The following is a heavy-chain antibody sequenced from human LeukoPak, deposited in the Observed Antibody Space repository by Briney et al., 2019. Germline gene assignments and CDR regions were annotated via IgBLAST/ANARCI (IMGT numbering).Heavy chain of an antibody. D-gene: IGHD2-15*01. J-gene: IGHJ4*02. CDR1: GFTFSSYS. CDR3: ARVPYCSGGSCYSPEFIAVAGTIDY. CDR2: ISSSSTI. V-gene: IGHV3-48*01. Sequence: GGSLRLSCAASGFTFSSYSMNWVRQAPGKGLEWVSYISSSSTIYYADSVKGRFTISRDNAKNSLYLQMNSLRAEDTAVYYCARVPYCSGGSCYSPEFIAVAGTIDYWGQGTLVTVSS.